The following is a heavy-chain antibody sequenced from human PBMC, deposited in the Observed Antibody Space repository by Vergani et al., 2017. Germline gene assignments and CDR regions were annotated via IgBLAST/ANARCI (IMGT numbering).Heavy chain of an antibody. CDR2: IYSGGST. CDR3: ARESIAAGDAFDI. V-gene: IGHV3-66*02. J-gene: IGHJ3*02. D-gene: IGHD6-13*01. Sequence: EVQLVESGGGLVQPGGSLRLSCAASGFTVSSNYMSWFRQAPGKGLEWVSVIYSGGSTYYADSVKGRFTISRDNSKNTLYLQMNSLRAEDTAVYYCARESIAAGDAFDIWGQGTMVTVSS. CDR1: GFTVSSNY.